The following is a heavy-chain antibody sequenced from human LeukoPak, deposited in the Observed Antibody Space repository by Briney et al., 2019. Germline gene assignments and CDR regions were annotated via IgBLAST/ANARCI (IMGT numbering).Heavy chain of an antibody. Sequence: ASVKVSCKASGYTFTSYGISWVRQAPGQGLEWMGWISAYNGNTNYAQKLQGRVTMTTDTSTSTAYMELRSLRSDDTAVYYCAXXXXXXXYGSGSYGYYYMDVWGKGTKVTISS. D-gene: IGHD3-10*01. CDR1: GYTFTSYG. CDR2: ISAYNGNT. CDR3: AXXXXXXXYGSGSYGYYYMDV. J-gene: IGHJ6*03. V-gene: IGHV1-18*01.